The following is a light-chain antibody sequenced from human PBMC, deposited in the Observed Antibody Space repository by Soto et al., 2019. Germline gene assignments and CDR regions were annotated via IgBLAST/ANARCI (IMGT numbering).Light chain of an antibody. Sequence: QSVLTQPPSVSGAPGQRVTISCTGSSSNIGAGFDVHWYQQLPGTAPKLLMYDNSNRPSGVPDRFSGSKSGTLASLAITGLQAEDEADYYCQSYDSSLSGVVFGTGTKLTVL. CDR3: QSYDSSLSGVV. CDR2: DNS. CDR1: SSNIGAGFD. V-gene: IGLV1-40*01. J-gene: IGLJ1*01.